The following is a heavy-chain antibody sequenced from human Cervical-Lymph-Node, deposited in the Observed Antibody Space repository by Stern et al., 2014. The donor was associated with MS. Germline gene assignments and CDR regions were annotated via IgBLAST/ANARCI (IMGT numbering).Heavy chain of an antibody. CDR1: GDTFSSYA. V-gene: IGHV1-69*06. CDR3: ARGGGLVGYFDY. Sequence: QVQLVQSGAEVKKPGSSVQVSCKASGDTFSSYAINWVRQVPGQGLECMGGITPVFGTTNYAQKFQGRVTITADKSTNTAYMELMTLRSEDTAVYYCARGGGLVGYFDYWGQGTLVSVSS. D-gene: IGHD1-26*01. CDR2: ITPVFGTT. J-gene: IGHJ4*02.